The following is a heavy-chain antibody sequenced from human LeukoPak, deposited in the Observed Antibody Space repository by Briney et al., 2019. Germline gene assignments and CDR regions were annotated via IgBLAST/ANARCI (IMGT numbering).Heavy chain of an antibody. CDR1: GFTLSSYS. V-gene: IGHV3-21*01. J-gene: IGHJ4*02. Sequence: PGGSLRLSCAASGFTLSSYSMNWVRQAPGKGLEWVSSISSSSSYIYYADSVKGRFTISRDNAKNSLYLQMNSLRAEDTAVYYCARDRAAAGNYWGQGTLVTVSS. CDR2: ISSSSSYI. D-gene: IGHD6-13*01. CDR3: ARDRAAAGNY.